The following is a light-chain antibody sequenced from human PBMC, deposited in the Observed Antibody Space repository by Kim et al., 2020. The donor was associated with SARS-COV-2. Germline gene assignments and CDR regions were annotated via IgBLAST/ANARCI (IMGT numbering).Light chain of an antibody. CDR2: AVS. CDR3: QKYDTNPLT. Sequence: SASVGDKITITCRASQGISNYLAWYQQKPGKAPKLLIYAVSNLQSGVPSRFSGRGSGTDFTLSISSLQPEDVATYYCQKYDTNPLTFGQGTKLEI. CDR1: QGISNY. J-gene: IGKJ2*01. V-gene: IGKV1-27*01.